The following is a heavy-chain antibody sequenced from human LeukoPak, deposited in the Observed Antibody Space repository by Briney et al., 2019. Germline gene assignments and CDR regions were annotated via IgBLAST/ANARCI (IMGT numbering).Heavy chain of an antibody. CDR3: ASSHDSSGND. CDR1: GFTVSSYA. D-gene: IGHD3-22*01. CDR2: IRYDGAYK. V-gene: IGHV3-7*01. J-gene: IGHJ4*02. Sequence: GGSLRPSCAASGFTVSSYAMTWVRQAPGKGLEWVANIRYDGAYKFYAGSVKGRFTISRDNAKNSLFLEIHSLRADDTAVYFCASSHDSSGNDWGQGTLVTVSS.